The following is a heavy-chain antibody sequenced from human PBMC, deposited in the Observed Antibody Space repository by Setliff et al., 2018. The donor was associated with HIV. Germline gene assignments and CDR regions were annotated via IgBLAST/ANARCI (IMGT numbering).Heavy chain of an antibody. CDR2: ISGYSGHT. V-gene: IGHV1-18*01. J-gene: IGHJ5*02. CDR3: ARGYCGGGICYSPNWLDP. D-gene: IGHD2-15*01. Sequence: ASVKVSCKASGYTFSDYDVAWVRQAPGQGLEWMGGISGYSGHTSYAQKIQGRVTMTTDTSTSTAYMELRSLTSDDTAVYYCARGYCGGGICYSPNWLDPWGQGTLVTVSS. CDR1: GYTFSDYD.